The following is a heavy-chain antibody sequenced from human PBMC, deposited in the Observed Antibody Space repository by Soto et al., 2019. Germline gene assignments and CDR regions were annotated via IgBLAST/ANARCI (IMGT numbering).Heavy chain of an antibody. CDR3: AIGHYDFWSGYFATIDY. CDR2: IHYSGNT. V-gene: IGHV4-59*08. Sequence: SETLSLTCTVSGGSISNYYWSWIRQPPGKGLEWIGYIHYSGNTKYNPSLKSRVTMSADTSKNQFSLKLSSVTAADTAVYYCAIGHYDFWSGYFATIDYWGQGTLVTVSS. CDR1: GGSISNYY. D-gene: IGHD3-3*01. J-gene: IGHJ4*02.